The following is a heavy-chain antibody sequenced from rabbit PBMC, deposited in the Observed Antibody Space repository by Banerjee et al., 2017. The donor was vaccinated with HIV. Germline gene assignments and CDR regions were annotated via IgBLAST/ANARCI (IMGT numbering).Heavy chain of an antibody. J-gene: IGHJ4*01. D-gene: IGHD2-1*01. V-gene: IGHV1S7*01. Sequence: QLKETGGGLVQPGGSLTLSCKASGFDFSSYYMSWVRQAPGKGLEWIGIIYAGKGSTDYASWVNGRFTISSDNAQNTVDLQMNSLTAADTATYFCARGDDDYDFPDYFNLWGQGTLVTVS. CDR2: IYAGKGST. CDR3: ARGDDDYDFPDYFNL. CDR1: GFDFSSYY.